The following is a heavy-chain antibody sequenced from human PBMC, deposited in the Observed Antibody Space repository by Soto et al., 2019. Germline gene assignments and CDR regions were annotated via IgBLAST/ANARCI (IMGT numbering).Heavy chain of an antibody. D-gene: IGHD6-19*01. Sequence: GGSLRLSCAASEFAFSSYAMSWVRQAPGKGLEWVSAISGSGGSTYYADSVKGRFTISRDNSKNTLYLQMNSLRAEDTAVYYCAVPARSSGWYGGHYFDYWGQGTLVTVSS. CDR3: AVPARSSGWYGGHYFDY. CDR1: EFAFSSYA. J-gene: IGHJ4*02. V-gene: IGHV3-23*01. CDR2: ISGSGGST.